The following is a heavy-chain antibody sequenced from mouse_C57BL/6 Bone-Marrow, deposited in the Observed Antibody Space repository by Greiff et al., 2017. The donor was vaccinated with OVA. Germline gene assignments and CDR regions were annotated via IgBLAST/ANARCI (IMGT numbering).Heavy chain of an antibody. Sequence: EESGPGLVKPSQSLFLTCSITGFPITSGYYWIWIRQSPGKPLEWMGYITHSGETFYNPSLQSPISITRETSKNQFFLQLNSVTTEDTAMYYCAGDNYYGKPWYFDVWGTGTTVTVSS. CDR1: GFPITSGYY. D-gene: IGHD2-1*01. J-gene: IGHJ1*03. CDR2: ITHSGET. V-gene: IGHV12-3*01. CDR3: AGDNYYGKPWYFDV.